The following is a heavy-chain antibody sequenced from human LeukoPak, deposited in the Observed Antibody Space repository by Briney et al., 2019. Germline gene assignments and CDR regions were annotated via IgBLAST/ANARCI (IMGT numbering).Heavy chain of an antibody. V-gene: IGHV1-69*13. D-gene: IGHD5-18*01. CDR3: ARAGGRGYSYLRFDY. CDR2: IIPIFGTA. J-gene: IGHJ4*02. CDR1: GGTFSSYA. Sequence: EASVKASCKASGGTFSSYAISWVRQAPGQGLEWMGGIIPIFGTANYAQKFQGRVTITADESTSTAYMELSSLRSEDTAVYYCARAGGRGYSYLRFDYWGQGTLVTVSS.